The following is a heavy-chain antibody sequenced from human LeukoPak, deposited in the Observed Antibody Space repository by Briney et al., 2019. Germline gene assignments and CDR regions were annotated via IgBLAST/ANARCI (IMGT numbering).Heavy chain of an antibody. CDR2: IFFTGST. V-gene: IGHV4-39*01. CDR1: GGSITSGNYY. Sequence: SETLSLTCTVSGGSITSGNYYWGWIRQPSGKGLEWIVDIFFTGSTYYCPSLKSRVTISVGTSTTQFSLKLTSVTAADTAVYYCARQIASSGYLPWAFDIWGQGTVVTVSS. CDR3: ARQIASSGYLPWAFDI. J-gene: IGHJ3*02. D-gene: IGHD3-22*01.